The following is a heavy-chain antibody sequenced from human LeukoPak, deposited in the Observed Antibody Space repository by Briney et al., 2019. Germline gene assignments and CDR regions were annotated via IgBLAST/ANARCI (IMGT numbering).Heavy chain of an antibody. Sequence: TSETLSLTCTVYGGSISNYYWSWIRRPPGKGLEWIGYIYYSGSTLYNPSLKSRVTISVDTSKNQFSLKLSSVTAADTAVYYCARILHIGGPPNWFDPWGQGTLVTVSS. V-gene: IGHV4-59*08. CDR3: ARILHIGGPPNWFDP. CDR2: IYYSGST. D-gene: IGHD5-12*01. J-gene: IGHJ5*02. CDR1: GGSISNYY.